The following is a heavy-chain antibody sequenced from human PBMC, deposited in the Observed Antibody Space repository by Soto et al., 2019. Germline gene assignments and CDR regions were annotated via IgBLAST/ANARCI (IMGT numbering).Heavy chain of an antibody. CDR1: GFTFDDYT. CDR3: AREAGYCSRTSCYRRAFDT. V-gene: IGHV3-43*01. Sequence: PGESLKISCAASGFTFDDYTMHWVRQAPGKGLEWVSLISWDGGSIYYADSVKGRFTISRDNAKNTLFLQMTGLRVDDTSVYYCAREAGYCSRTSCYRRAFDTWGQGTMVTVSS. D-gene: IGHD2-2*01. CDR2: ISWDGGSI. J-gene: IGHJ3*02.